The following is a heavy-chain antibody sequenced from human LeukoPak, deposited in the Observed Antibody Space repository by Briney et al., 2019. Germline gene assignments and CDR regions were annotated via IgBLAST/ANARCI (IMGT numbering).Heavy chain of an antibody. D-gene: IGHD2-15*01. CDR3: ARRVVSAKFRNLLYYYMDV. J-gene: IGHJ6*03. V-gene: IGHV4-4*09. Sequence: SETLSLTCTVSGGSISSSSWSWMRQSPGEGLESIGYISNNGKAKYKSSFEGRVTMSVDTSKSQFSLNLSSVTAADTAVCYCARRVVSAKFRNLLYYYMDVWGKGTTVIVS. CDR2: ISNNGKA. CDR1: GGSISSSS.